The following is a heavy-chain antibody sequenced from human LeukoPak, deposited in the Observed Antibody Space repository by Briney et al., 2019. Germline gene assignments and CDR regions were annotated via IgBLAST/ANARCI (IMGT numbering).Heavy chain of an antibody. J-gene: IGHJ4*02. CDR2: INHSGST. CDR3: AIITSDILTGYYPDY. CDR1: GGSFSGYY. Sequence: PSETLSLTCAVYGGSFSGYYWSWIRQPPAKGLEWIGEINHSGSTNYNPSLKSRVTISVDTSKNQFSLKLSSVTAADTAVYYCAIITSDILTGYYPDYWGQGTLVTVSS. V-gene: IGHV4-34*01. D-gene: IGHD3-9*01.